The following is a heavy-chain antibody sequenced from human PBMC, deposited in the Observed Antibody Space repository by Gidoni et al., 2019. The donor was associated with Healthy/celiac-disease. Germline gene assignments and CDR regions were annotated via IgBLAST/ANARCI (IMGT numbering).Heavy chain of an antibody. V-gene: IGHV4-30-4*08. Sequence: QVQLQESGPALVHPSQTLSLTCTVSGGPISSGDYYWSWIGQPPGKGLEWIGYIYYSGSTYYNPALKSRVTISVDTSKNQFSLKLSSVTAADTAVYYWARDRNCGGDCYNDAFDIWGQGTMVTVSS. D-gene: IGHD2-21*02. CDR1: GGPISSGDYY. CDR3: ARDRNCGGDCYNDAFDI. J-gene: IGHJ3*02. CDR2: IYYSGST.